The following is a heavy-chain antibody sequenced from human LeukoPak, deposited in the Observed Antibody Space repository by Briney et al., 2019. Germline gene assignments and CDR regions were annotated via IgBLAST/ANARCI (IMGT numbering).Heavy chain of an antibody. CDR3: AREGYYFDY. Sequence: SETLSLTCSVSGNSISSGDYYWSWIRQPPGKGLEWIWYIYNSGSMYYNPSLKSRVTISVGTSKNQFSLKVNSVTAADTAVYYCAREGYYFDYWGQGTLVTVSS. CDR2: IYNSGSM. V-gene: IGHV4-30-4*01. J-gene: IGHJ4*02. CDR1: GNSISSGDYY.